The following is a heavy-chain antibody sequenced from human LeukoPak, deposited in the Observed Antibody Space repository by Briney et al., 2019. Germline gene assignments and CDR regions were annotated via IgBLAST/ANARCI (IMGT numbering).Heavy chain of an antibody. V-gene: IGHV3-66*01. J-gene: IGHJ6*02. CDR3: ARDRVATTDSYYYGMDV. CDR2: IYSGGST. CDR1: GFTVSSNY. Sequence: PGGSLRLSCAASGFTVSSNYMSWVHQAPGKGLEWVSVIYSGGSTYYADSVKGRFTISRDNSKNTLYLQMNSLRAEDTAVYYCARDRVATTDSYYYGMDVWGQGTTVTVSS. D-gene: IGHD5-12*01.